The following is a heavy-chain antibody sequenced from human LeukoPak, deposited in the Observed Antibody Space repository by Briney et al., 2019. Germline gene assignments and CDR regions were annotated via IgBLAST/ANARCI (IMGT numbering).Heavy chain of an antibody. J-gene: IGHJ4*02. V-gene: IGHV3-66*01. D-gene: IGHD1-14*01. CDR3: ATGYY. Sequence: GGSLRLSCAASGFTFSSYEMNWVRQAPGKGLEWVSVIYSGGTTYYAESVKGRFTISRDNSKNMLYLQMNSLGAEDTAVYYCATGYYWGQGTLVTVSS. CDR2: IYSGGTT. CDR1: GFTFSSYE.